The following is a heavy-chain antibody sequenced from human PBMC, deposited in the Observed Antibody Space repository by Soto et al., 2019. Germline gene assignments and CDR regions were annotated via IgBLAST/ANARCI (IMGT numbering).Heavy chain of an antibody. CDR2: IQSEADGGAI. Sequence: EVQLVESGGGLVKPGGSLRLSCVVSGLTFSNAWMNWVRQAPGKGLEWVGRIQSEADGGAIDYSAPVKGRFTISRDDSENTLYLQMNSLKTEDTAIYYCTTLFYYYHSNNYWGQGTLVSVSS. D-gene: IGHD3-22*01. CDR3: TTLFYYYHSNNY. CDR1: GLTFSNAW. V-gene: IGHV3-15*07. J-gene: IGHJ4*02.